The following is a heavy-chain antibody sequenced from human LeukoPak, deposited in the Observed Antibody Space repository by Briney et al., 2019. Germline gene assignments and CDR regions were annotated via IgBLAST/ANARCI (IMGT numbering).Heavy chain of an antibody. CDR2: ISGSGGST. CDR1: GFTFSSYA. CDR3: ATLLGATSIWDAFDI. J-gene: IGHJ3*02. V-gene: IGHV3-23*01. Sequence: SGGSLRLSCAASGFTFSSYAMSWVRQAPGKGLEWVSAISGSGGSTYYADSVKGRFTISRDNSKNTLYLQMNSLRAEDTAVYYCATLLGATSIWDAFDIWGQGTMVTVSS. D-gene: IGHD1-26*01.